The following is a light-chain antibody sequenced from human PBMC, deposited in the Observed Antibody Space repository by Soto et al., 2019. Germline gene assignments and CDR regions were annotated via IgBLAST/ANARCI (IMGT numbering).Light chain of an antibody. J-gene: IGLJ2*01. Sequence: QSVLTQSPSASASLGASVKLTCTLSSGHSSYAIAWQQQQPEKGPRYLMKLNSDGSHSKGDGIPDRFSGSSSGAERYLTISSLQSEDEADYYCQTWGTGPLVFGGGTKVTVL. V-gene: IGLV4-69*01. CDR1: SGHSSYA. CDR3: QTWGTGPLV. CDR2: LNSDGSH.